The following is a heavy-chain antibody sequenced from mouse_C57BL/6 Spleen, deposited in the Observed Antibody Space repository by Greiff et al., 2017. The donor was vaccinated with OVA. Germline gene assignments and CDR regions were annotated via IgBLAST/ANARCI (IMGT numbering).Heavy chain of an antibody. Sequence: VKLQQPGAELVKPGASVKLSCKASGYTFTSYWMHWVKQRPGQGLEWIGMIHPNSGSTNYNEKFKSKATLTVDKSYSTAYMQLSSLTSEDSAVYYCARGYYGSRERLFDYWGQGTTLTVSS. CDR2: IHPNSGST. J-gene: IGHJ2*01. V-gene: IGHV1-64*01. CDR3: ARGYYGSRERLFDY. D-gene: IGHD1-1*01. CDR1: GYTFTSYW.